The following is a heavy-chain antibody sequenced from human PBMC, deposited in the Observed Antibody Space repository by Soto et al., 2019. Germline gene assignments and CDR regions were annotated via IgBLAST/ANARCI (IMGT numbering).Heavy chain of an antibody. Sequence: GGSLRLSCAASGFTFSSYAMSWVRQAPGKGLEWVSAISGSGGSTYYADSVKGRFTISRDNAKNTLYLQMNSLRAEDTAVYYCATGLSTRGYYMDAWGKGTTVTVSS. V-gene: IGHV3-23*01. CDR3: ATGLSTRGYYMDA. D-gene: IGHD1-26*01. J-gene: IGHJ6*03. CDR1: GFTFSSYA. CDR2: ISGSGGST.